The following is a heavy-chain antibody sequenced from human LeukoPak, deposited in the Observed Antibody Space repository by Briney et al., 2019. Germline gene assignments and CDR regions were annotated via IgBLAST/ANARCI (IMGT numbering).Heavy chain of an antibody. V-gene: IGHV3-23*01. CDR2: ISSIGGST. Sequence: GGSLRLSCAASQFTFSSYAMSWVRQAPGKGLEWVSGISSIGGSTVYADSVQGRFTISRDNSKNALYLQMNSLRAEDTAVYYCARATVTTGFYWGQGTLVTVSS. CDR1: QFTFSSYA. CDR3: ARATVTTGFY. J-gene: IGHJ4*02. D-gene: IGHD4-17*01.